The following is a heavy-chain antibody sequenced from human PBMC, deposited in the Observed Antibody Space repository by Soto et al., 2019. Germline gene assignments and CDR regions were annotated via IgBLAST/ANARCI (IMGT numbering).Heavy chain of an antibody. D-gene: IGHD2-15*01. CDR2: ISYDGSNK. Sequence: QVQLVESGGGVVQPGRSLRLSCAASGFTFSSYGMHWVRQAPGKGLEWVAVISYDGSNKYYADSVKGRFTISRDNSKNXXYXQXTSLRAEDTAVYYCAKDMGDIVVVVAATNYYYGMDVWGQGTTVTVSS. J-gene: IGHJ6*02. V-gene: IGHV3-30*18. CDR1: GFTFSSYG. CDR3: AKDMGDIVVVVAATNYYYGMDV.